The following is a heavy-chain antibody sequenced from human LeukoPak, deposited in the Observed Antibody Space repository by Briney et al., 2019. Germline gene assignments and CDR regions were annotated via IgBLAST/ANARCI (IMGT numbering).Heavy chain of an antibody. D-gene: IGHD5-18*01. CDR2: ISGSGGST. Sequence: GGSLRLSCAASGFTFSSYAMSWVRQAPGKGLEWVSAISGSGGSTYYADSVKGRFTISRDNSKSTLYLRMNSLRAEDTAVYYCAKKRQLWLHFDYWGQGTLVTVSS. J-gene: IGHJ4*02. V-gene: IGHV3-23*01. CDR1: GFTFSSYA. CDR3: AKKRQLWLHFDY.